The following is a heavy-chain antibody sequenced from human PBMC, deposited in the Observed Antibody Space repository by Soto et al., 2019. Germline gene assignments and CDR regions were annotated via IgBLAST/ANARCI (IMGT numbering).Heavy chain of an antibody. Sequence: GGSLRLSCAASGFTFSSYAMSWVRQAPGKGLEWVSAISGSGGSTYYADSVKGRFTISRDNSKNTLYLQMNSLRAEDRAVYYCAKGVAARPLDYYYYGMDVWGQGTTVTVSS. CDR2: ISGSGGST. V-gene: IGHV3-23*01. CDR3: AKGVAARPLDYYYYGMDV. J-gene: IGHJ6*02. CDR1: GFTFSSYA. D-gene: IGHD6-6*01.